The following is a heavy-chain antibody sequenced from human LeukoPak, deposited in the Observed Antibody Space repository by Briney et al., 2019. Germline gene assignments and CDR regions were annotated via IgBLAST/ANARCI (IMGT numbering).Heavy chain of an antibody. V-gene: IGHV1-18*01. CDR2: ISAYNGNT. D-gene: IGHD3-3*01. J-gene: IGHJ6*03. CDR1: GGTFSSYA. Sequence: ASVKVSCKASGGTFSSYAISWVRQATGQGLEWMGWISAYNGNTNYAQKLQGRVTMTTDTSTSTAYMELRSLRSDDTAVYYCARASMTIYYYYMDVWGKGTTVSVSS. CDR3: ARASMTIYYYYMDV.